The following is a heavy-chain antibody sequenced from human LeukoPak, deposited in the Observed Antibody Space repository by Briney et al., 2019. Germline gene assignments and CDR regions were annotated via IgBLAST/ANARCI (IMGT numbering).Heavy chain of an antibody. Sequence: SETLSLTCIVSGGSISSSSYYWGWIRQPPGKGLEWIGEINHSGSTNYNPSLKSRVTISVDTSKNQFSLKLSSVTAADTAVYYCARLIGDYVSYYYYYYMDVWGKGTTVTVSS. V-gene: IGHV4-39*07. CDR1: GGSISSSSYY. D-gene: IGHD4-17*01. CDR2: INHSGST. CDR3: ARLIGDYVSYYYYYYMDV. J-gene: IGHJ6*03.